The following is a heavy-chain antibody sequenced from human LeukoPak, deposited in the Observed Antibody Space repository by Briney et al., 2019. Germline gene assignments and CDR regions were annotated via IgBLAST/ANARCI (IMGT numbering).Heavy chain of an antibody. CDR2: ISYDGSNK. CDR1: GFTFSSYA. J-gene: IGHJ4*02. Sequence: GGSLRLSCAASGFTFSSYAMHWVRQAPGKGLEWVAVISYDGSNKYYADSVKGRFTISRDNAKNTLHLQMNSLRAEGTAVYYCARVRSAAAVDYWGQGTLVTVSS. CDR3: ARVRSAAAVDY. V-gene: IGHV3-30*04.